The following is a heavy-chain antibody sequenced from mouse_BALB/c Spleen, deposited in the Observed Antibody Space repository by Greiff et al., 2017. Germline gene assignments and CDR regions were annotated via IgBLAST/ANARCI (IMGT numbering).Heavy chain of an antibody. CDR2: ISSGSSTI. CDR1: GFTFSSFG. CDR3: ARALTGTGYFDV. Sequence: EVMLVESGGGLVQPGGSRKLSCAASGFTFSSFGMHWVRQAPEKGLEWVAYISSGSSTIYYADTVKGRFTISRDNPKNTLFLQMTSLRSEDTAMYYCARALTGTGYFDVWGAGTTVTVSS. J-gene: IGHJ1*01. D-gene: IGHD4-1*01. V-gene: IGHV5-17*02.